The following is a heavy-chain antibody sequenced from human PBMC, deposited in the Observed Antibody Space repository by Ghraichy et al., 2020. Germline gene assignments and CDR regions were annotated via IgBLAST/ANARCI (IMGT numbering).Heavy chain of an antibody. CDR1: GFTFSLYS. V-gene: IGHV3-30*09. CDR2: ISHDGNAK. CDR3: ARDIKSSSWSYYYYAMDV. J-gene: IGHJ6*02. D-gene: IGHD6-13*01. Sequence: GGSLRLSCAASGFTFSLYSMHWVRQAPGKGPEWVAVISHDGNAKYYGDSVKGRFAISRDNAKNTVYLQMSSLRAEDTAVYNCARDIKSSSWSYYYYAMDVWGHGTTVTVSS.